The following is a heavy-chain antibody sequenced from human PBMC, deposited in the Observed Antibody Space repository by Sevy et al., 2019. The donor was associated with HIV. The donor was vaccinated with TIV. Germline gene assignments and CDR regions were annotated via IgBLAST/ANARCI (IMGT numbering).Heavy chain of an antibody. J-gene: IGHJ3*01. CDR2: IKTDGSNR. V-gene: IGHV3-74*01. Sequence: GGSLRLSCAASGFTFSNYWMHWVRQAPGKGLVWVSRIKTDGSNRDSADSVKGRFFISRDNAKNLLYLQMNSLGAADTAVYYCAREGDTVLVPTAVDAFDFWGQGTMVTVSS. CDR3: AREGDTVLVPTAVDAFDF. CDR1: GFTFSNYW. D-gene: IGHD2-2*01.